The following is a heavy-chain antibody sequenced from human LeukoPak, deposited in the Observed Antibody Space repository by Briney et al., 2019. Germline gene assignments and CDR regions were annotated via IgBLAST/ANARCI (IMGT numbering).Heavy chain of an antibody. D-gene: IGHD2-15*01. CDR3: TTRACHAGGCSSSYYGLHF. V-gene: IGHV1-69*13. CDR2: IIPIFGTA. Sequence: GASVKVSCKASGNSISNYAVSWVRQAPGQGFEWMGGIIPIFGTADYAQKFQGRVTSTADQSTSTTYMALSSLKSEDTATYYCTTRACHAGGCSSSYYGLHFWGQGTTVSVSS. CDR1: GNSISNYA. J-gene: IGHJ6*02.